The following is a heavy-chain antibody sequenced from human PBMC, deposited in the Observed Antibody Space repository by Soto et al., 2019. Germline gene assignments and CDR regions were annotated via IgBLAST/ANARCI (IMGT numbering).Heavy chain of an antibody. CDR1: GYTFTSYG. J-gene: IGHJ4*02. Sequence: QVQLVQSGAEVKKPGASVKVSCKASGYTFTSYGISWVRQAPGQGLEWMGWISAYNGNTNYAQKLQGRVTMTTDTSASTAYMELRSLRSDDTAVYYCARTGDTNNYYGSGSYDYWGQGTLVTVSS. CDR2: ISAYNGNT. CDR3: ARTGDTNNYYGSGSYDY. D-gene: IGHD3-10*01. V-gene: IGHV1-18*04.